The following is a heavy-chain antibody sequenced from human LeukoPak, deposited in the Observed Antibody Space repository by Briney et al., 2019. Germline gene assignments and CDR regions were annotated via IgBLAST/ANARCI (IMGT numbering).Heavy chain of an antibody. CDR1: GFTFSNAW. J-gene: IGHJ6*03. CDR3: TTGLIAADYYYYYMDV. Sequence: PGRSLRLSCAASGFTFSNAWMSWVRQAPGKGLEWVGRIKSKTDGGTTDYAATVKGRFTISRDDSKNTLYLQMNSLKTEDTAVYYCTTGLIAADYYYYYMDVWGKGTTVTVSS. V-gene: IGHV3-15*01. D-gene: IGHD6-25*01. CDR2: IKSKTDGGTT.